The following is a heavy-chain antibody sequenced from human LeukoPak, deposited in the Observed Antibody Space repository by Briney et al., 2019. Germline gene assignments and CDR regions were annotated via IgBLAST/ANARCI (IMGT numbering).Heavy chain of an antibody. V-gene: IGHV3-20*04. CDR3: ARETQYYYDSIYFDY. CDR1: GFTFDDYG. J-gene: IGHJ4*02. Sequence: GGSLRLSCAASGFTFDDYGMSWVRQAPGKGLEWVSGINWNGGSTGYADSVKGRFTIFRDNAKNSLYLQMNSLRAEDTALYYCARETQYYYDSIYFDYWGQGTLVTVSS. CDR2: INWNGGST. D-gene: IGHD3-22*01.